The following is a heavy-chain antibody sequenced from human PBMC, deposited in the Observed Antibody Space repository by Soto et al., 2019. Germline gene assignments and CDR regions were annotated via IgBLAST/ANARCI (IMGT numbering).Heavy chain of an antibody. CDR3: ARGSGWYRYYFDY. J-gene: IGHJ4*02. Sequence: ASVKVSCKASGYTFTSYAMNWVRQAPGQRLEWMGWINAGNGNTKYSQKFQGRVTITRDTSASTAYMELSSLRSEDTAVYYCARGSGWYRYYFDYWGQGTLVTVSS. CDR1: GYTFTSYA. V-gene: IGHV1-3*01. CDR2: INAGNGNT. D-gene: IGHD6-19*01.